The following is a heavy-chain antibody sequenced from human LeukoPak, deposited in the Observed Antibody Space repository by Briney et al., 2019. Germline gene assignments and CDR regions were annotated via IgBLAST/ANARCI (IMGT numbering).Heavy chain of an antibody. Sequence: GGSLRLSCAASGFTFSSHWMHWVRQAPGKGLVWVSRINSDGSSTTYADSVKGRFTISRDNAKNTLYLQMNSLRAEDTAVYYCARDSKTQLGLYYYYGMDVWGQGTTVTVSS. CDR3: ARDSKTQLGLYYYYGMDV. J-gene: IGHJ6*02. CDR1: GFTFSSHW. V-gene: IGHV3-74*01. D-gene: IGHD1-1*01. CDR2: INSDGSST.